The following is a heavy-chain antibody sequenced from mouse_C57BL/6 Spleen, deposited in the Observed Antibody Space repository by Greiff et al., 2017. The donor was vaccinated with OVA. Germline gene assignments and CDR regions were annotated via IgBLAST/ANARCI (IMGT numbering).Heavy chain of an antibody. CDR2: INYDGSST. D-gene: IGHD1-1*02. J-gene: IGHJ1*03. CDR1: GFTFSDYY. CDR3: ARDHYGGYFDV. Sequence: EVQLVESEGGLVQPGSSMKLSCTASGFTFSDYYMAWVRQVPEKGLEWVANINYDGSSTYYLDSLKSRFIISRDNAKNILYLQMSSLKSEDTATYYCARDHYGGYFDVWGTGTTVTVSS. V-gene: IGHV5-16*01.